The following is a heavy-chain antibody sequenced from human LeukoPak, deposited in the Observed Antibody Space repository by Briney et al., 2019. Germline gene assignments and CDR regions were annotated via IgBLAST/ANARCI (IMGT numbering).Heavy chain of an antibody. D-gene: IGHD6-13*01. CDR2: ISSSGDFI. V-gene: IGHV3-21*01. J-gene: IGHJ4*02. CDR1: GFTFTTYS. CDR3: ARDSGYSSSPDLY. Sequence: GGSLRLSCVASGFTFTTYSMNWVRVAPGKGLGWVSSISSSGDFIHYADSVKGRFTISRDNAKNSLYLQMNSLRAEDTAVYYCARDSGYSSSPDLYWRQGTLVTVSS.